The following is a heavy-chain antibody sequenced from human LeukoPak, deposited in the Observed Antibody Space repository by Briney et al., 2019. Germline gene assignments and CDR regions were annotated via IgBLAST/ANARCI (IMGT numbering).Heavy chain of an antibody. V-gene: IGHV3-53*01. CDR3: AKFDAYYDFWSGYSTNWFDP. Sequence: GGSLRLSCAASGFTVSSNYMSWVRQALGKVLEWVSVTYSGVSTYYADSVKGRFTISRDNSKNTLYLQMNSLRAEDTAVYYCAKFDAYYDFWSGYSTNWFDPWGQGTLVTVSS. CDR2: TYSGVST. CDR1: GFTVSSNY. D-gene: IGHD3-3*01. J-gene: IGHJ5*02.